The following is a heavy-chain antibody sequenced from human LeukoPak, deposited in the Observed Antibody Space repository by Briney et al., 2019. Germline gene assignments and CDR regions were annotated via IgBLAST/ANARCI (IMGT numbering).Heavy chain of an antibody. Sequence: SETLSLTCTVSGGSISSYYWSWIRQPPGKGLEWVGYIYYGGSTNYNPSLKSRVTISVDTSKNQFSLKLSSVTAADTAVYYCARDQGGYCSSTSCASDIWGQGTMVTVSS. J-gene: IGHJ3*02. CDR2: IYYGGST. V-gene: IGHV4-59*01. CDR3: ARDQGGYCSSTSCASDI. D-gene: IGHD2-2*01. CDR1: GGSISSYY.